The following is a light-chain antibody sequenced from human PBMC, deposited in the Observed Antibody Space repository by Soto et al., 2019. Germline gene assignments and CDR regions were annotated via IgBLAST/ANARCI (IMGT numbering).Light chain of an antibody. Sequence: DIQMAQSPSSLSASVGDRVTITCRASQSIDNYLNWYQHKPGKAPNLLIYAASSLQSGVPSKFSGSGSGTDFTLTINSLQPEDFATYYCQQSHSSPYTFGQGTKLEIK. V-gene: IGKV1-39*01. CDR3: QQSHSSPYT. J-gene: IGKJ2*01. CDR1: QSIDNY. CDR2: AAS.